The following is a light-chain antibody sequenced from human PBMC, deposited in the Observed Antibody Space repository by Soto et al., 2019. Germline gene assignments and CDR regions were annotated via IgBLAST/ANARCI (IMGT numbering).Light chain of an antibody. V-gene: IGKV3-20*01. CDR3: QQCATSPLT. J-gene: IGKJ4*01. CDR2: DAS. CDR1: QSVGNNY. Sequence: EIVLTQSPGTLSLSPGERATLSCRASQSVGNNYLAWFQQKSGQAPRPLIYDASSRATDIPDRFSGSGSGTDFTLTISRLEPEDFAVYYCQQCATSPLTFGGGTKVEIK.